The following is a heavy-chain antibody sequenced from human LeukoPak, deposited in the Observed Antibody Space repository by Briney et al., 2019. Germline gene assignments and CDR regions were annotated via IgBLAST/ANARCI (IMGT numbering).Heavy chain of an antibody. CDR2: IHYSGST. CDR1: GDSISNIGYY. J-gene: IGHJ4*02. D-gene: IGHD3-10*01. CDR3: ARQNEVGYYYGPGRPFGF. Sequence: KPSETLSLTCSVSGDSISNIGYYWGCIRQPPGKGLEWIGNIHYSGSTYYNPSLKSRVTISVDTSKNQFSLRLSSVTAADTAVYYCARQNEVGYYYGPGRPFGFWGQGSLVTVSS. V-gene: IGHV4-39*07.